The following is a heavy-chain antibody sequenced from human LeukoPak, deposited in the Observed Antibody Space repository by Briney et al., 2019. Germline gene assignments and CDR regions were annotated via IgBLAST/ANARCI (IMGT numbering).Heavy chain of an antibody. J-gene: IGHJ4*02. CDR2: IRSKAYGGTT. D-gene: IGHD1-26*01. CDR3: TREGLVGAIAQPFDY. Sequence: PGGSLRLSCTASGFTFGDYAMSWFRQAPGKGLEWVGFIRSKAYGGTTEYAASVKGRFTISRDDSKSIAYLQMNSLKTEDTAVYYCTREGLVGAIAQPFDYWGQGTLVTVSS. CDR1: GFTFGDYA. V-gene: IGHV3-49*03.